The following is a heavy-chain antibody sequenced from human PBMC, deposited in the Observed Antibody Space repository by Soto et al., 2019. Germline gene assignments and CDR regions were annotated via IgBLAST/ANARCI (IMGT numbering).Heavy chain of an antibody. CDR2: ISSSSSTI. V-gene: IGHV3-48*01. J-gene: IGHJ4*02. D-gene: IGHD4-17*01. CDR1: GFTFSSYS. CDR3: ARVASGDYLDY. Sequence: GGSLRLSCAASGFTFSSYSMNWVRQAPGKGLEWVSYISSSSSTIYYADSVKGRFTISRDNAKNSLYLQMNSLRAEDTAVYYCARVASGDYLDYWGQGTLVTVSS.